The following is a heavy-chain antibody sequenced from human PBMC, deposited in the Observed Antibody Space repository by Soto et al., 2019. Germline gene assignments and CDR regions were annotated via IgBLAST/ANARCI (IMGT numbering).Heavy chain of an antibody. Sequence: QVQLVQSGGEVKKPGASVRVSCRASGYTFPTYGIAWVRQAPGQGLEWMGWISVYNGFTHYAQNFRCRVTVTTETSTGTVHMELRSLSSDDTAVYYCAREFEGHSSSWPFDYWGQGTLVTVSA. CDR3: AREFEGHSSSWPFDY. CDR1: GYTFPTYG. J-gene: IGHJ4*02. V-gene: IGHV1-18*01. D-gene: IGHD6-13*01. CDR2: ISVYNGFT.